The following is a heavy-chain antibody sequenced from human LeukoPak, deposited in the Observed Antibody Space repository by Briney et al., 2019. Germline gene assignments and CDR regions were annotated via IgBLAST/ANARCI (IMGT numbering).Heavy chain of an antibody. J-gene: IGHJ4*02. Sequence: GGSLRLSCAASGFTFIVASMHWGCQAPGKGLEWVSAIIGNGGSTYYTDSVQGRFTISRDNSKNTLYLQMNSLRAEDTGVYYCAKRTCSGSTCYPLDSWGQGTPVTVSS. CDR3: AKRTCSGSTCYPLDS. CDR1: GFTFIVAS. D-gene: IGHD6-19*01. CDR2: IIGNGGST. V-gene: IGHV3-23*01.